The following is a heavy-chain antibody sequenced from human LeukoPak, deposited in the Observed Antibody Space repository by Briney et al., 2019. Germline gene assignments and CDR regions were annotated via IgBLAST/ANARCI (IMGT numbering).Heavy chain of an antibody. CDR2: ISYDGSNK. D-gene: IGHD6-13*01. Sequence: GWSLRLSCAASGFTFSSYAMHWVRQAPGKGLEGVAVISYDGSNKYYADSVKGRFTISRDNSKNTLYLQMNSLRAEDTAVYYCATTSSSWYGVDYWGQGTLVTVSS. CDR1: GFTFSSYA. CDR3: ATTSSSWYGVDY. J-gene: IGHJ4*02. V-gene: IGHV3-30*04.